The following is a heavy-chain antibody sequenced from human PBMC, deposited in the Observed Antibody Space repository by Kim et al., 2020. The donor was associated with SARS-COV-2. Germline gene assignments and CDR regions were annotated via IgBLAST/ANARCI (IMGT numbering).Heavy chain of an antibody. CDR3: ASQQAGRLLWCGELLSPYFDY. V-gene: IGHV3-11*03. J-gene: IGHJ4*02. CDR1: GFTFSDYY. CDR2: ISSSSSYT. D-gene: IGHD3-10*01. Sequence: GGSLRLSCAASGFTFSDYYMSWIRQAPGKGLEWVSYISSSSSYTNYADSVKGRFTISRDNAKNSLYLQMNSLRAEDTAVYYCASQQAGRLLWCGELLSPYFDYWGQGTLVTVSS.